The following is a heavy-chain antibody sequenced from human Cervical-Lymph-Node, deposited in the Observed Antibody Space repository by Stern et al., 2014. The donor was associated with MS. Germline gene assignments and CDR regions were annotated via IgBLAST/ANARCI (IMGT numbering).Heavy chain of an antibody. CDR1: GFTFGDYG. Sequence: EVQLVESGGGLVKPGLSLRLSCSSSGFTFGDYGLTWIRQAPGKRLEWVGFIKSKSSGGKTEYAASVRGRFAISRDDSKNIAYLQMNSLKSEDTAMYFCSRVRGFDVWGPGTMVTVSA. V-gene: IGHV3-49*05. CDR3: SRVRGFDV. J-gene: IGHJ3*01. CDR2: IKSKSSGGKT.